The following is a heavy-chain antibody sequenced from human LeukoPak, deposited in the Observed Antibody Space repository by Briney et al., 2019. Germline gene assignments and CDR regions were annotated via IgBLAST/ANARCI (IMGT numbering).Heavy chain of an antibody. CDR2: ISSSGSTI. CDR1: GSTFSSYE. J-gene: IGHJ4*02. Sequence: GGSLRLSCAASGSTFSSYEMNWVRQAPGKGLEWVSYISSSGSTIYYADPVKGRFTISRDNAKNSLYLQMNSLRAEDTAVYYCARDLAVAGKGPGDYWGQGTLVTVSS. CDR3: ARDLAVAGKGPGDY. V-gene: IGHV3-48*03. D-gene: IGHD6-19*01.